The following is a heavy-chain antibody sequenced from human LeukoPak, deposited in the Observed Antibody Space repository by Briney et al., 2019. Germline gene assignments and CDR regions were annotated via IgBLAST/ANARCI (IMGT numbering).Heavy chain of an antibody. CDR2: IDPDVSVR. Sequence: PGGSLRLYCTVSEFTFSTSRMNWVHKAPGKVLVLMEDIDPDVSVRRSVASMKGRFSFARDNGQNTGYLHMNSLKVDDTGVYFCLARGSPTPYWGPGTPVAVPS. CDR3: LARGSPTPY. J-gene: IGHJ1*01. CDR1: EFTFSTSR. V-gene: IGHV3-7*02. D-gene: IGHD3-16*01.